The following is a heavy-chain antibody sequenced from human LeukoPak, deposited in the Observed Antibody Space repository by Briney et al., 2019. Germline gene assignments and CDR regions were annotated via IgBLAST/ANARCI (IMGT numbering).Heavy chain of an antibody. CDR2: SNSDGSRR. Sequence: GWSLRLSCAASGFTFSNSWMHYVRQAPGRGLVWVSRSNSDGSRRNYAESVKGRFNISRDNAKNTLYLQMSSLRDEDTAVYYCASASSHRIAAGGDYWGQGTRVTVSS. CDR1: GFTFSNSW. V-gene: IGHV3-74*01. CDR3: ASASSHRIAAGGDY. D-gene: IGHD6-13*01. J-gene: IGHJ4*02.